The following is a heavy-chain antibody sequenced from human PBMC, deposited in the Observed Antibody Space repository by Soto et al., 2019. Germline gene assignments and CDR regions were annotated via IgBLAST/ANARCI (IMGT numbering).Heavy chain of an antibody. CDR2: IYHSGST. V-gene: IGHV4-4*02. CDR3: ARGGYYYGSGSYYKTPYYYYGMDV. J-gene: IGHJ6*02. Sequence: QVQLQESGPGLVKPSGTLSLTCAVSGGSISSSNWWSWVRQPPGKGLEWIGEIYHSGSTNYNPSLKSRVTISVDKSKNQFSLKLSSVTAADTAVYYCARGGYYYGSGSYYKTPYYYYGMDVWGQGTTVTVSS. D-gene: IGHD3-10*01. CDR1: GGSISSSNW.